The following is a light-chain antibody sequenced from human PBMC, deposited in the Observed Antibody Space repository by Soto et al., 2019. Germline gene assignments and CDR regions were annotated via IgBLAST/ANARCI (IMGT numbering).Light chain of an antibody. Sequence: QSVLTQPTSVSGSPGQSITISCTGTSGDVDSHYVAWYQQHPNKAPKVLIYEGNNRPSGVSDRFSGSKSGNTASLTISGLQAEDEADYYCSSHTPNITLFGGGTKVTVL. CDR1: SGDVDSHY. J-gene: IGLJ2*01. CDR3: SSHTPNITL. V-gene: IGLV2-14*03. CDR2: EGN.